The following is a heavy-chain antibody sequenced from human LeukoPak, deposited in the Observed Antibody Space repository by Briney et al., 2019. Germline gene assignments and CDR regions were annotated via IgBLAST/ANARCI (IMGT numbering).Heavy chain of an antibody. Sequence: ASVKVSCKASGYTFTGYYMHWVRQAPGQGLEWMGRIDPNSGGTNYAQKFQGRVTMTRDTSISTAYMELSRLRSDDTAVYYYARDHGYSSSSDYWGQGTLVTVSS. CDR3: ARDHGYSSSSDY. CDR1: GYTFTGYY. J-gene: IGHJ4*02. V-gene: IGHV1-2*06. D-gene: IGHD6-6*01. CDR2: IDPNSGGT.